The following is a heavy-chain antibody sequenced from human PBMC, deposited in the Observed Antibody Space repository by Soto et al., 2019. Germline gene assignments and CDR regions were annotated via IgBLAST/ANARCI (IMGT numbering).Heavy chain of an antibody. V-gene: IGHV1-69*02. D-gene: IGHD1-20*01. J-gene: IGHJ4*02. Sequence: QVQLVQSGAEVKRPGSSVKVSCKASGDTFNFYSINWVRQAPGLGLEWMGRVNPIVSMSNYAQKFQGRVTMTADKTTSTADMELSSLRSEDTAIYYCASSCGSVYRAFDYWGQGALVTVSS. CDR2: VNPIVSMS. CDR1: GDTFNFYS. CDR3: ASSCGSVYRAFDY.